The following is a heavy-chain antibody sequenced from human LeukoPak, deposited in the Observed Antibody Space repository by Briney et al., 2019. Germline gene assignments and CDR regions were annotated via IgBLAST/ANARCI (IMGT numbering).Heavy chain of an antibody. D-gene: IGHD2-15*01. V-gene: IGHV4-4*02. CDR1: GGSISSSNW. J-gene: IGHJ3*02. CDR3: ARDPSSTLDAFDI. CDR2: IYHSGST. Sequence: SETLSLTCAVSGGSISSSNWWSWVRQPPGKWLEWIGEIYHSGSTNYNPSLKSRVTISVDKSKNQFSLKLSSVTAADTAVYYCARDPSSTLDAFDIWGQGTMVTVSS.